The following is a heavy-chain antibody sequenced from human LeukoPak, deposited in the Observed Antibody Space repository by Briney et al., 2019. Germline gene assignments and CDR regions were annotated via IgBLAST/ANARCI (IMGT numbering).Heavy chain of an antibody. D-gene: IGHD3-10*01. Sequence: GGSLRLSCVASGFTFRSYSMNWVRQAPGKGLEWVAVIWYDGSNKYYADSVKGRFTISRDNSKNTLYLQMNSLRAEDTAVYYCARDSGSGMDVWGKGTTVTVSS. CDR3: ARDSGSGMDV. J-gene: IGHJ6*03. V-gene: IGHV3-33*08. CDR1: GFTFRSYS. CDR2: IWYDGSNK.